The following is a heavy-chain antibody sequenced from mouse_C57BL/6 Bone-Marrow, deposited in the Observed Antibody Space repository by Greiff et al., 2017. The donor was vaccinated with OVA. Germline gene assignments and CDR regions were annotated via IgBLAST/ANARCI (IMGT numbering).Heavy chain of an antibody. Sequence: QVQLQQSGAELVRPGASVKLSCKASGYTFTDYWIGWVKQRPGHGLEWIGEIFPGGGYTNYNEKFKGKATFTADQSSSTAYMQFSSLTSEDSAYYCGGESYYYGRSFAYWGQGTTVTVSA. V-gene: IGHV1-63*01. CDR3: GESYYYGRSFAY. J-gene: IGHJ3*01. D-gene: IGHD1-1*01. CDR1: GYTFTDYW. CDR2: IFPGGGYT.